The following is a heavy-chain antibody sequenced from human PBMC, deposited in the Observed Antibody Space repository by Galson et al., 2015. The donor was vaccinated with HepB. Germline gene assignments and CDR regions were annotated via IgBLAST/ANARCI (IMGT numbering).Heavy chain of an antibody. CDR2: IGPSGNTA. D-gene: IGHD6-6*01. V-gene: IGHV3-11*04. Sequence: SLRLSCAASGFTFTDHYIDWVRQVPGGGLEWLSYIGPSGNTAYYADSVKGRFTVSRDNAKNSVYLLMHGLRADDTAVYYCVRDRGIAGRLDNWGQGTLVTVSS. J-gene: IGHJ4*02. CDR1: GFTFTDHY. CDR3: VRDRGIAGRLDN.